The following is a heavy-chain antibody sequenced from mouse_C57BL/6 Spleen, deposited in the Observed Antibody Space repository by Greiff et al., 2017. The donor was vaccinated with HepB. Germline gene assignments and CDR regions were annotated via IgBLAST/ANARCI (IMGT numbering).Heavy chain of an antibody. Sequence: VQRVESGPGLVAPSQSLSITCTVSGFSLTSYGVHWVRQPPGKGLEWLVVIWSDGSTTYNSALKSRLSISKDNSKRLVFLKMNSLQTDDTAMYYCTSTAQATGWFAYWGQGTLVTVSA. CDR2: IWSDGST. CDR3: TSTAQATGWFAY. V-gene: IGHV2-6*03. CDR1: GFSLTSYG. D-gene: IGHD3-2*02. J-gene: IGHJ3*01.